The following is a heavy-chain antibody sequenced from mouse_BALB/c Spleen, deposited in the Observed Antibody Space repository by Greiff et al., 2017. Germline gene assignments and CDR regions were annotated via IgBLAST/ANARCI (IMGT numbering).Heavy chain of an antibody. CDR3: ARSRDIYDGYYYAMDY. CDR1: GFTFSSFG. D-gene: IGHD2-3*01. J-gene: IGHJ4*01. Sequence: DVKLVESGGGLVQPGGSRKLSCAASGFTFSSFGMHWVRQAPEKGLEWVAYISSGSSTIYYADTVKGRFTISRDNPKNTLFLQMTSLRSEDTAMYYCARSRDIYDGYYYAMDYWGQGTSVTVSS. CDR2: ISSGSSTI. V-gene: IGHV5-17*02.